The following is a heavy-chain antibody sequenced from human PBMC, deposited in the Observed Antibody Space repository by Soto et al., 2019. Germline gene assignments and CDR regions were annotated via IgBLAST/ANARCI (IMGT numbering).Heavy chain of an antibody. V-gene: IGHV5-51*01. D-gene: IGHD3-22*01. CDR3: ARKDKSGYFNWFDP. Sequence: PRESLKISCRTSGYKFTSYWIAWVRQMPGKGLEWMGIIFPSDSDTRYSPSFQGQVTISADRSTSTVFLQWASLKASDTAVYFCARKDKSGYFNWFDPWGQGTRVTVSS. J-gene: IGHJ5*02. CDR1: GYKFTSYW. CDR2: IFPSDSDT.